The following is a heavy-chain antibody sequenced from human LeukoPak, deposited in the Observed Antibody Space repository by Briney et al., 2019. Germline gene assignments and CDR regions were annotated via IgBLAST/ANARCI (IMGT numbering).Heavy chain of an antibody. J-gene: IGHJ4*02. CDR3: ARTRDHSNYGNYFDY. Sequence: GGSLRLSCAASGFTFSSYSMNWVRQAPGKGLEWVSSISSSSSYIYYADSVKGRFTISRDNAKNSLYLQMNSLRAEDTAVYYRARTRDHSNYGNYFDYWGQGTLVTVSS. D-gene: IGHD4-11*01. V-gene: IGHV3-21*01. CDR1: GFTFSSYS. CDR2: ISSSSSYI.